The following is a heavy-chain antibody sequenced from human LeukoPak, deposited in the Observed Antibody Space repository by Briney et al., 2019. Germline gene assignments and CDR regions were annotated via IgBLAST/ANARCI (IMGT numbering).Heavy chain of an antibody. D-gene: IGHD3-10*01. CDR1: GFTFTNSG. CDR2: IKQDGSER. V-gene: IGHV3-7*03. J-gene: IGHJ4*02. Sequence: PGGSLRLSCAASGFTFTNSGMSWVRQAPGKGLEWVANIKQDGSERYYVDSVKGRFTISRDNSKNTLYLQMNSLRAGDTAVYYCARDQTVRGVTIDYWGQGTLVTVSS. CDR3: ARDQTVRGVTIDY.